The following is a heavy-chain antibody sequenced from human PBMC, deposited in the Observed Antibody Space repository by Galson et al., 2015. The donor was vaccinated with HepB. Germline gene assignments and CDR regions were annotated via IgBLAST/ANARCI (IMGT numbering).Heavy chain of an antibody. D-gene: IGHD3-9*01. CDR1: GYTLTELS. J-gene: IGHJ6*02. V-gene: IGHV1-24*01. CDR2: FDPEDGET. Sequence: SVKVSCKVSGYTLTELSMHWVRQAPGKGLEWMGGFDPEDGETIYAQKFQGRVTVTEDTSTDTAYMELSSLRSEDTAVYYCATSRDRLQRPYYGMDVWGQGTTVTVSS. CDR3: ATSRDRLQRPYYGMDV.